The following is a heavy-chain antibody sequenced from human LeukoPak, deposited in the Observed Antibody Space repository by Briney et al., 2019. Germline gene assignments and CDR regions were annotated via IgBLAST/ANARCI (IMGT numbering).Heavy chain of an antibody. CDR3: ARGPSSGSYRGYFDY. D-gene: IGHD1-26*01. V-gene: IGHV4-39*07. CDR2: IYYSGST. Sequence: PSETLSLTCTVSGGSISSSSYYWGWIRQPPGKGLEGIGSIYYSGSTYYNPSLKSRVTISVDTSKNQFSLKLSSVTAADTAVYYCARGPSSGSYRGYFDYWGQGTLVTVSS. CDR1: GGSISSSSYY. J-gene: IGHJ4*02.